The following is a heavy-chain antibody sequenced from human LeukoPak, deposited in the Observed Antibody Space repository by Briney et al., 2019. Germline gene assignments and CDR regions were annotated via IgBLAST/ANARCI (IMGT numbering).Heavy chain of an antibody. CDR2: ISSSGSHM. CDR3: ARATKAGYYYYGMDV. D-gene: IGHD2-8*01. J-gene: IGHJ6*02. CDR1: GFTFSSYS. Sequence: PGGSLRLSCAASGFTFSSYSVNWVRQAPGKGLEWVSSISSSGSHMYYADSVKGRFTISRDNAKNSLYLQVNSLRAEDTAVYYCARATKAGYYYYGMDVWAKGPRSPSP. V-gene: IGHV3-21*01.